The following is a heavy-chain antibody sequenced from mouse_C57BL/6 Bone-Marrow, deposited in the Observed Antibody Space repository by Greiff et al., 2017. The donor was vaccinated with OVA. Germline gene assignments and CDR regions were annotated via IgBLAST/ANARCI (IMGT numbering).Heavy chain of an antibody. D-gene: IGHD2-1*01. Sequence: VQLQQSGAELVKPGASVKMSCKASGYTFTTYPIEWMKQNHGKSLEWIGNFHPYNDDTKYNEKFKGKATLTVETSSRTVYLERRRVTSDDSAVYYCARSSLYYDYHAMEYWGEGASVTVSS. CDR1: GYTFTTYP. CDR2: FHPYNDDT. V-gene: IGHV1-47*01. CDR3: ARSSLYYDYHAMEY. J-gene: IGHJ4*01.